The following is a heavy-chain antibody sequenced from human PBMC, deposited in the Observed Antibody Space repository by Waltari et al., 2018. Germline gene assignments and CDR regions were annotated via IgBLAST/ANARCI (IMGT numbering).Heavy chain of an antibody. J-gene: IGHJ3*02. V-gene: IGHV4-34*01. CDR1: GGSFSGYY. D-gene: IGHD3-10*01. CDR2: INPSGST. CDR3: ASGEPWGVDAFDI. Sequence: QVQLQQWGAGLLKPSETLSLTCAVYGGSFSGYYWSWIRQPPGKGLEWIGEINPSGSTNYNPSLKSRVTISVDTSKNQFSLKLSSVTAADTAVYYCASGEPWGVDAFDIWGQGTMVTVSS.